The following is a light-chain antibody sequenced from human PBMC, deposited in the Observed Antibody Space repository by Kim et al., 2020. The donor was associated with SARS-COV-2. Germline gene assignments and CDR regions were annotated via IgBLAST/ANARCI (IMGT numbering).Light chain of an antibody. CDR3: QAWDSSAYV. CDR2: QDT. Sequence: SVCPGQTASITCSGDKLGDKYACWYQQKPGQSPVLVIYQDTKRPSGIPERFSGSNSGNTATLTISGTQAMDEADYYCQAWDSSAYVFGTGTKGTV. V-gene: IGLV3-1*01. CDR1: KLGDKY. J-gene: IGLJ1*01.